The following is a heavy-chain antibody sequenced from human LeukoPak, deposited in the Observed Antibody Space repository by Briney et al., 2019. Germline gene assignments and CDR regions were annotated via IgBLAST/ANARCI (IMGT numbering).Heavy chain of an antibody. CDR1: GYTFTSYD. J-gene: IGHJ4*02. CDR2: MNPNSGNT. Sequence: ASVKVSCKASGYTFTSYDINWVRQATGQGLEWMGWMNPNSGNTGYAQKFQGRVTMTRDTSISTAYMELSRLRSDDTAVYYCARLGGVTNDYWGQGTLVTVYS. V-gene: IGHV1-8*02. D-gene: IGHD3-16*01. CDR3: ARLGGVTNDY.